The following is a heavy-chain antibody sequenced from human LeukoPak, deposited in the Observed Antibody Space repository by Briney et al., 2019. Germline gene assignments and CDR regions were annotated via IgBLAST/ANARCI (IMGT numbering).Heavy chain of an antibody. D-gene: IGHD3-10*01. J-gene: IGHJ4*02. CDR1: GGSISSSSYY. Sequence: SETLSLTCTVSGGSISSSSYYWGWLRQPPGKGLEWIGSIYYSGSTYHNPSLKSRVTIAVDTSKNQFSLKLSSVTAADTAVYYCARHYMVRGLKPFDYWGQGTLVTVSS. CDR3: ARHYMVRGLKPFDY. CDR2: IYYSGST. V-gene: IGHV4-39*01.